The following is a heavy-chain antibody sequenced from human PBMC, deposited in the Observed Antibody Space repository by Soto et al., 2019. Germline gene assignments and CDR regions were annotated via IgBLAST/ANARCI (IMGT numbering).Heavy chain of an antibody. CDR3: ARDPWAADY. CDR1: GFTVSTKY. V-gene: IGHV3-66*01. Sequence: EVQLVESGGGLVQPGGSLRLSCAASGFTVSTKYMSWVRQAPGKGLEWVSVIYSGGSTFYADSVRGRFTISRDKSKNTLNLQMNSLRAEDTAVYYCARDPWAADYWGQGTLVTVSS. J-gene: IGHJ4*02. CDR2: IYSGGST. D-gene: IGHD3-16*01.